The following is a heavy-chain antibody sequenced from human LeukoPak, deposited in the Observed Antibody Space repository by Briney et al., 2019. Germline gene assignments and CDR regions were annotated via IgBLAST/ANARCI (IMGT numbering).Heavy chain of an antibody. J-gene: IGHJ3*02. CDR3: ARAGGSSRRHDAFDI. V-gene: IGHV1-46*01. CDR2: INPSGDSA. Sequence: GASVKVSCKASGYTFTNYYMHWVRQAPGQGLEWMGIINPSGDSAIYAHNFQGRVTMTRDTSTTTVYMELSSLRSDDTAVYYCARAGGSSRRHDAFDIWGQGTMVTVSS. CDR1: GYTFTNYY. D-gene: IGHD6-13*01.